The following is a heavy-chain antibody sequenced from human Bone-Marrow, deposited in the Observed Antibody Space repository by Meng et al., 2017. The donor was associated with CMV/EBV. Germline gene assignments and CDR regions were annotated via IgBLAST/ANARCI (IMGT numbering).Heavy chain of an antibody. D-gene: IGHD7-27*01. J-gene: IGHJ6*02. CDR3: ARSTGDPGGYYYYGMDV. CDR1: GYIFTSHG. V-gene: IGHV1-18*01. CDR2: IGTYKGNT. Sequence: ASVKVSCKASGYIFTSHGFSWVRQAPGQGLEWMGWIGTYKGNTNYAQKFQGRVTMTTDTSTSTAYLELRSLRSDDTAVYYCARSTGDPGGYYYYGMDVWGQGPTVTVYS.